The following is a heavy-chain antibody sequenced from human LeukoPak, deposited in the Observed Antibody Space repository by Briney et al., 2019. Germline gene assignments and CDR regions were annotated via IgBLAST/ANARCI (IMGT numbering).Heavy chain of an antibody. J-gene: IGHJ3*02. D-gene: IGHD5/OR15-5a*01. CDR1: GYTFTSYG. CDR2: ISAYNGNT. CDR3: ARVFRPSLTVSIIRGAFDI. V-gene: IGHV1-18*01. Sequence: ASVKVSCKASGYTFTSYGISWVRQAPGQGLEWMGWISAYNGNTNYAQKLQGRVTMTTDTSTSTAYMELRSLRSDDTAVYYCARVFRPSLTVSIIRGAFDIWGQGTMVTVSS.